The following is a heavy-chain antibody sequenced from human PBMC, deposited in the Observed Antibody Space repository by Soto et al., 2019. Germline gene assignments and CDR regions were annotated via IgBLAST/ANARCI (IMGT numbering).Heavy chain of an antibody. D-gene: IGHD3-3*01. J-gene: IGHJ4*02. Sequence: QITLNESGPTVVKPTETLTLTCTFSGFSLTTSGVGVGLVRQSPGKAPEWLAFIYWDDDKRYSTSLKSRLTITKDTSKNQVVLTMANVDPADTATYYCAHRVLRAVFGLITTTAIYFDFWGQGTPVVVSS. CDR2: IYWDDDK. CDR3: AHRVLRAVFGLITTTAIYFDF. CDR1: GFSLTTSGVG. V-gene: IGHV2-5*02.